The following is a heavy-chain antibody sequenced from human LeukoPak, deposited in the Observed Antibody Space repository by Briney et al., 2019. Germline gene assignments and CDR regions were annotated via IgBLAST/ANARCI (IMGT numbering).Heavy chain of an antibody. CDR3: VRVSVVPAAFDY. V-gene: IGHV3-66*01. J-gene: IGHJ4*02. CDR2: IYSGGST. D-gene: IGHD2-2*01. CDR1: GFTVSSNY. Sequence: PGGSLRLSCAASGFTVSSNYMSWVRQAPGKGLEWVSVIYSGGSTYYADSVKGRFTISRDNSKNTLYLQMNSLRAEDTAVYYCVRVSVVPAAFDYWGQGTLVTVSS.